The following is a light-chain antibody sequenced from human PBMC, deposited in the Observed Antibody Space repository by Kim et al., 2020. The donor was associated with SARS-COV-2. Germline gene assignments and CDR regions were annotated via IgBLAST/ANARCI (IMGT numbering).Light chain of an antibody. V-gene: IGKV3-15*01. J-gene: IGKJ2*01. Sequence: LSVSPGESATLSCRASQSVSSNLAWYQQKPGQAPRLLIYGASTRAAGVPARFSGSGSGTEFTLTISSLQSEDFAVYYCHQYIKGNTFGQGTKLEI. CDR1: QSVSSN. CDR2: GAS. CDR3: HQYIKGNT.